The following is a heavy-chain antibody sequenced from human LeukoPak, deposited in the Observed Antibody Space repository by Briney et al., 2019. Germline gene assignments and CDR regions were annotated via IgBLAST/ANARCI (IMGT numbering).Heavy chain of an antibody. Sequence: GASVKVSCKASGYTFTNYEINWVRQATGQGLEWMGYMNPNSGNTGYAQKFQDRVTITSDASISTAYMELSSLRSDDTAVYYCARAPMVRGVLRSNWFDPWGQGTLVTVSS. D-gene: IGHD3-10*01. CDR1: GYTFTNYE. CDR2: MNPNSGNT. J-gene: IGHJ5*02. CDR3: ARAPMVRGVLRSNWFDP. V-gene: IGHV1-8*03.